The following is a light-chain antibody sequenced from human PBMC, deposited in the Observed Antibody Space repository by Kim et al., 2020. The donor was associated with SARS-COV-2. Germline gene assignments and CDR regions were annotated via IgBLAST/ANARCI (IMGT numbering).Light chain of an antibody. CDR2: DVS. V-gene: IGKV1-33*01. J-gene: IGKJ2*01. CDR1: QDISNY. CDR3: QHDDSLPYT. Sequence: ASVGDRVTITCQASQDISNYLNWYQHKPGKAPKLLIYDVSNLEAGVPSRFSGRGSGTEFTFTISSLLPEDIATYYCQHDDSLPYTFGQGTKVDIK.